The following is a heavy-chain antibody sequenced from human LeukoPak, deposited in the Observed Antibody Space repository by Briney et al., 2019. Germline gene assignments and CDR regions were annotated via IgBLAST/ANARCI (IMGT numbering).Heavy chain of an antibody. CDR2: ISDDGRNK. V-gene: IGHV3-30*18. J-gene: IGHJ4*02. D-gene: IGHD4-17*01. CDR1: GFSFISYG. Sequence: GGSLGLSCAASGFSFISYGMHWVRQAPGKGLEWVGVISDDGRNKKYADSVKGRFAISRDNSKDTLYLQMNSLRDEDTAVYYCAKRPSDYGDYVTYFDYWGQGTLVTVSS. CDR3: AKRPSDYGDYVTYFDY.